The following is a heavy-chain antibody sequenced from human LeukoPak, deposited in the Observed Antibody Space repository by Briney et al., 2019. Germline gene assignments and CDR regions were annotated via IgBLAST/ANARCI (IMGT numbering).Heavy chain of an antibody. CDR1: GFTFSNYA. V-gene: IGHV3-30-3*01. D-gene: IGHD3-22*01. J-gene: IGHJ3*02. CDR3: TKGGAYYYDSSGYFSI. Sequence: GGSLRLSCAASGFTFSNYAMHWVRQAPGKGLEWVAVISYDGSNKYYADSVKGRFTISRDNSKNTLYLQMNSLRAEDTAVYYCTKGGAYYYDSSGYFSIWGQGTMVTVSS. CDR2: ISYDGSNK.